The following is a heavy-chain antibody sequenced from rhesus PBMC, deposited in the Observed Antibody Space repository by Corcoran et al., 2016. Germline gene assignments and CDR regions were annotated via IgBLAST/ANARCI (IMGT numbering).Heavy chain of an antibody. CDR3: ARVGSSWSEWDTVGTEWYFDL. CDR1: GYSISSGYY. CDR2: IYGSGGSN. Sequence: QVQLQESGPGLVKPSETLSLTCAVSGYSISSGYYWGWIRQPPGKGLEWIGGIYGSGGSNYLNPSLKSLVTRSVDTSKNQLSLKLSSGTAADTAVYYWARVGSSWSEWDTVGTEWYFDLWGPGTPITISS. J-gene: IGHJ2*01. D-gene: IGHD5-42*01. V-gene: IGHV4S14*01.